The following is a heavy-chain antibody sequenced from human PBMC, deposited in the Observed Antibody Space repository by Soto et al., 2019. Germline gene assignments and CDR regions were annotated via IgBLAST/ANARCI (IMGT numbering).Heavy chain of an antibody. V-gene: IGHV3-33*01. J-gene: IGHJ6*02. CDR3: ARDQSCPYYDFWSGTIKTKNYYYGMDV. Sequence: QVQLVESGGGVVQPGRSLRLSCAASGFTFSSYGMHWVRQAPGKGLEWVAVIWYDGSNKYYADSVKGRFTISRDNSNNTLYMQMNSLRAEYTAVYYCARDQSCPYYDFWSGTIKTKNYYYGMDVWGQGTTVTVSS. CDR2: IWYDGSNK. CDR1: GFTFSSYG. D-gene: IGHD3-3*01.